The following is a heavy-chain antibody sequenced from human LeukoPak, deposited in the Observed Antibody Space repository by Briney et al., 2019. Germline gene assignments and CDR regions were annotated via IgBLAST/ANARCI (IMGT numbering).Heavy chain of an antibody. CDR2: INQDGSEM. V-gene: IGHV3-7*01. CDR3: ARPWYSSSWYPFDY. D-gene: IGHD6-13*01. CDR1: GFTFSSYW. Sequence: GGSLRLSCAASGFTFSSYWMTWVRQAPGKGLEWVANINQDGSEMNYVDSVKGRFTISRDNAKNSLFLQMNSLRVEDTAVYYCARPWYSSSWYPFDYWGQGNLVTVSS. J-gene: IGHJ4*02.